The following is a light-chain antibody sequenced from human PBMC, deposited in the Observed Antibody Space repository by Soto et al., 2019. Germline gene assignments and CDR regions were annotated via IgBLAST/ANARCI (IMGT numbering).Light chain of an antibody. Sequence: QSALTQPASVSGSPGQSITVSCTGTRSDVGSYNLVSWFQQHPGKAPKLIIYEGSKRPSGVSNRFSGSKSDNTASLTISGLQAEDEADYYCQSYDSSLSGDVVFGGGTKLTVL. CDR2: EGS. CDR1: RSDVGSYNL. CDR3: QSYDSSLSGDVV. J-gene: IGLJ2*01. V-gene: IGLV2-14*02.